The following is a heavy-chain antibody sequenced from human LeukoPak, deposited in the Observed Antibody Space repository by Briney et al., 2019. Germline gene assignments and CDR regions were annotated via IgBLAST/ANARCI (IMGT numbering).Heavy chain of an antibody. Sequence: GGSLRLSCAASGFTFSRYNINWVRQAPGKGLEWVSYISTSGTTTDYSDSVKGRFTMSRDNAKNTLYLQMNSLRAEDTALYYCARGYFGPFDPWGQGTLVTVSS. J-gene: IGHJ5*02. V-gene: IGHV3-48*01. CDR3: ARGYFGPFDP. CDR1: GFTFSRYN. D-gene: IGHD2/OR15-2a*01. CDR2: ISTSGTTT.